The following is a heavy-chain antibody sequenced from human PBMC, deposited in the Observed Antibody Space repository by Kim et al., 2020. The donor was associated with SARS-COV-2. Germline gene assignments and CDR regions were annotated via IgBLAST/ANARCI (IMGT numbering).Heavy chain of an antibody. CDR2: ISGSGSTK. D-gene: IGHD3-10*01. CDR1: RFTFSNYY. Sequence: GGSLRLSCAASRFTFSNYYMNWIRLAPGKGLEWVSYISGSGSTKNYADSVKGRFTISRDNAKKSLSLQMNSLRAEDTAVYYCARGSYELLWGQGSTVTVS. CDR3: ARGSYELL. J-gene: IGHJ6*01. V-gene: IGHV3-11*01.